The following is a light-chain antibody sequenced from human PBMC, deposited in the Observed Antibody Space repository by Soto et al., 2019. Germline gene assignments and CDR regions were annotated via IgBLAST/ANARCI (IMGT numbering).Light chain of an antibody. CDR1: QSVSSN. V-gene: IGKV3-15*01. CDR3: QQYNIWPPWT. CDR2: GAS. J-gene: IGKJ1*01. Sequence: EIVMTQSPATLSVSPGERATLSCRASQSVSSNLAWYQQKPGQAHRLLIYGASTRATGIPARFSGSGSGTEFTLTISSVQSEDFPVYYCQQYNIWPPWTFGQGTKVEIK.